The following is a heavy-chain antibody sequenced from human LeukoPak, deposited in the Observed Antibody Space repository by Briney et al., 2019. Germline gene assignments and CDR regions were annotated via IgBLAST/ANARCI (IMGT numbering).Heavy chain of an antibody. CDR2: IYHSGSA. D-gene: IGHD6-13*01. CDR3: ARHVFHSSTWYGPIDY. J-gene: IGHJ4*02. Sequence: SETLSLTCTVSGGSVSSSSYYWGWIRQPPGKGLEWTGSIYHSGSAYYNPSLQSRVTISVDTSKNHFSLKLRSVTAADTAVYYCARHVFHSSTWYGPIDYWGQGTLVTVSS. V-gene: IGHV4-39*01. CDR1: GGSVSSSSYY.